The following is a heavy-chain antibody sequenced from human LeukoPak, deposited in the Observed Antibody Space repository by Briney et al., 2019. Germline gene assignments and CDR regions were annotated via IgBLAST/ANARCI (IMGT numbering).Heavy chain of an antibody. Sequence: ASVKVSCKASGYTFTYYYMHWVRQAPGQGLEWMGIINPSSGSTSYAQKFQGRVTMTRDTSTSTVYMDVSSLRSDDTAVYYCARAEDAFDIWGQGTMVTVSS. CDR3: ARAEDAFDI. CDR1: GYTFTYYY. CDR2: INPSSGST. V-gene: IGHV1-46*01. J-gene: IGHJ3*02.